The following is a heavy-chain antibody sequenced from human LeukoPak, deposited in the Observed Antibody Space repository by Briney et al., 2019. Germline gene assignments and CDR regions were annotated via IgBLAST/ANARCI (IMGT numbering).Heavy chain of an antibody. CDR2: ISYDGSNK. CDR1: GFTFSSYA. J-gene: IGHJ4*02. V-gene: IGHV3-30*18. D-gene: IGHD3-10*01. CDR3: AKETLVRGVIITFPYFDY. Sequence: PGGSLRLSCAASGFTFSSYAMSWVRQAPGKGLEWVAVISYDGSNKYYADSVKGRFTISRDNSKNTLYLQMNSLRAEDTAVYYCAKETLVRGVIITFPYFDYWGQGTLVTVSS.